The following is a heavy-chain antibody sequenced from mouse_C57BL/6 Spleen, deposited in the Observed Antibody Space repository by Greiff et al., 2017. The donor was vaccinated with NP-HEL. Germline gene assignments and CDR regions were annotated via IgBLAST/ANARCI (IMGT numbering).Heavy chain of an antibody. D-gene: IGHD2-4*01. CDR3: ARVYYDENAMDY. J-gene: IGHJ4*01. Sequence: QVQLQQPGAELVMPGASVKLSCKASGYTFTSYWMHWVKQRPGQGLEWIGEIDPSDSYTNYNQKFKVKSTLAVDKSYRTAYMQLSSLTSEDSAVYYCARVYYDENAMDYWGQGTSVTVSS. CDR1: GYTFTSYW. CDR2: IDPSDSYT. V-gene: IGHV1-69*01.